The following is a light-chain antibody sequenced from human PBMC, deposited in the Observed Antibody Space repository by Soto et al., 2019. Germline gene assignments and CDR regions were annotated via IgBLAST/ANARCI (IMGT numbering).Light chain of an antibody. J-gene: IGKJ1*01. CDR1: QSVSNNY. V-gene: IGKV3-20*01. CDR3: QQYISSPLT. CDR2: GAS. Sequence: EVVLTQSPGTLSLSPGERATLSCRASQSVSNNYLAWYQQKPDQAPRLVIYGASNRATGIPDRFSASGSGADFTLTISRLEPEDSAVYYCQQYISSPLTFGQGTRWIS.